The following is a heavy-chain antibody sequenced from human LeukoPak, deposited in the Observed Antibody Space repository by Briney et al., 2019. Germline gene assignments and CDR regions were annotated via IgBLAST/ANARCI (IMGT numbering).Heavy chain of an antibody. V-gene: IGHV4-30-4*01. Sequence: PSETLSLTCTVSGGSISSGDYYWSWIRQPPGKGLEWTGYIYYSGSTYYNPSLKSRVTISVDTSKNQFSLKLSSVTAADTAVYYCARERRKRWLQPIDYWGQGTLVTVSS. CDR2: IYYSGST. CDR3: ARERRKRWLQPIDY. J-gene: IGHJ4*02. D-gene: IGHD5-24*01. CDR1: GGSISSGDYY.